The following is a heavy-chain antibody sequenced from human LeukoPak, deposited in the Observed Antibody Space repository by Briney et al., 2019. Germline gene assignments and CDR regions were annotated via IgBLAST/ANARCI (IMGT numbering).Heavy chain of an antibody. CDR2: IKQDGSEK. Sequence: PGGSLRLSCAASGFTFSHYWMAWVRQAPGKGLEWVANIKQDGSEKYYVDSVKGRFTISRDNAKNSLYLQMNSLRAEDTAVYYCARIKDGSGSFDYWGQGTLVTVSS. CDR3: ARIKDGSGSFDY. D-gene: IGHD3-10*01. J-gene: IGHJ4*02. V-gene: IGHV3-7*01. CDR1: GFTFSHYW.